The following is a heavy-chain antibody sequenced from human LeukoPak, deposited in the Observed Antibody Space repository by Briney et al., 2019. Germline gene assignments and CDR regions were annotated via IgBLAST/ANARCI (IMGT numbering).Heavy chain of an antibody. CDR1: GFTLNNYW. CDR2: IKQDGSAK. V-gene: IGHV3-7*01. CDR3: ARDVDWFDS. Sequence: SGGSLRLSCAASGFTLNNYWMNWARQIPGKGLEWVANIKQDGSAKYYVDSVKGRFTISRDNAKNSLYLQMNSLRAEDTAVYYCARDVDWFDSWGQGTLVTVSS. J-gene: IGHJ5*01.